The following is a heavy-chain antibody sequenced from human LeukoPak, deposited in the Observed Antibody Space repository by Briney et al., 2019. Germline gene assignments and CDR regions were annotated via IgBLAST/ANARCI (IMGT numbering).Heavy chain of an antibody. D-gene: IGHD6-13*01. J-gene: IGHJ6*02. V-gene: IGHV4-34*01. CDR1: GGSFSGYY. Sequence: SETLSLTCAVYGGSFSGYYWSWIRQPPGKGLEWIGEINHSGSTNYNPSLKSRVTISVDTSKNQFSLKLSSVTAADTAVYYCARVRIAAAGATTYYYYGMDAWGQGTTVTVSS. CDR3: ARVRIAAAGATTYYYYGMDA. CDR2: INHSGST.